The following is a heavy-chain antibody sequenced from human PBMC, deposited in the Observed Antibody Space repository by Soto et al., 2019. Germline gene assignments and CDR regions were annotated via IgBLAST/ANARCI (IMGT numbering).Heavy chain of an antibody. V-gene: IGHV3-53*01. J-gene: IGHJ4*01. Sequence: PGGSLRLSCAASGFTVSSNYMSWVRQAPGKGLEWVSVIYSGGSTDYADSVKGRFTISRDKSKNTLYLQMNSLRAEDTALYYCARGLNKAALSFEYWGQGTLVTVSS. CDR2: IYSGGST. D-gene: IGHD6-25*01. CDR1: GFTVSSNY. CDR3: ARGLNKAALSFEY.